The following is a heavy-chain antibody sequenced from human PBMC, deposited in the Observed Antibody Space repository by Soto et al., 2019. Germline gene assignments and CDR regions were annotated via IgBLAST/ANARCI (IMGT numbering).Heavy chain of an antibody. D-gene: IGHD5-18*01. J-gene: IGHJ6*02. V-gene: IGHV3-66*01. CDR1: GGSISSGGYS. CDR3: ARDQRDTAMDPDNYYYYGMDV. CDR2: IYSGGST. Sequence: ETLSLTCAVSGGSISSGGYSWSWVRQAPGKGLEWVSVIYSGGSTYYADSVKGRFTISRDNSKNTLYLQMNSLRAEDTAVYYCARDQRDTAMDPDNYYYYGMDVWGQGTTVTVSS.